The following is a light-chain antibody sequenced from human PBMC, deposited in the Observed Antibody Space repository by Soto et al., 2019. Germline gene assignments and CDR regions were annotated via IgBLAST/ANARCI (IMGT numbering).Light chain of an antibody. J-gene: IGKJ5*01. CDR2: GAS. Sequence: EIVLTQSPGTLSLSPGARATLSCRASQNISSSYLAWYQQRPAQAPRLLIYGASSRATGIPDRFSGSGSGTDFTLTISRLEPEDFAMYYCQQCGRSPITFGQGTRLEIK. V-gene: IGKV3-20*01. CDR3: QQCGRSPIT. CDR1: QNISSSY.